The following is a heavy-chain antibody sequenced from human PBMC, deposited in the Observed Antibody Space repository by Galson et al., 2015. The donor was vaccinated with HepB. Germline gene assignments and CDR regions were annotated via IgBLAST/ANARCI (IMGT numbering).Heavy chain of an antibody. J-gene: IGHJ6*02. V-gene: IGHV3-33*08. CDR1: GFTFSSYG. CDR3: ARDTVSPKYYYYYYGMDV. Sequence: SLRLSCAASGFTFSSYGMHWVRQAPGKGLEWVAVIWYDGSNKYYADSVKGRFTISRDNSKNTLYLQMNSLRAEDTAVYYCARDTVSPKYYYYYYGMDVWGQGTTVTVSS. CDR2: IWYDGSNK.